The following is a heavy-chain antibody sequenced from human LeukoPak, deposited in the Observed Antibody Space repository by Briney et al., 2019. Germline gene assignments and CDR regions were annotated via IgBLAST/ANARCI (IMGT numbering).Heavy chain of an antibody. J-gene: IGHJ4*02. CDR3: ARQKLYDSSGYFDS. V-gene: IGHV4-39*01. Sequence: SETLSLTCTVSGGSISSSSYYWGWIRQPPGKGLEWIGSIYYSGSTYYNPSLKSRVTISVDTSKDQFALKLSSVTAADTAVYYCARQKLYDSSGYFDSWGQGTLVTVSS. CDR2: IYYSGST. D-gene: IGHD3-22*01. CDR1: GGSISSSSYY.